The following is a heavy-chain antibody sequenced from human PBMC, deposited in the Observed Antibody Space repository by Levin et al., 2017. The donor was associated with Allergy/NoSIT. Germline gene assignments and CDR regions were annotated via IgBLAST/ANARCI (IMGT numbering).Heavy chain of an antibody. D-gene: IGHD3-22*01. CDR3: ARDRPQGYYDATGFPD. V-gene: IGHV4-30-4*08. CDR1: GDSINRGDYY. Sequence: NTSETLSLTCSVSGDSINRGDYYWHWIRQPPGKGLEWIGYMHSSGSTNYNPSLKSRLVISRDTSKSQVSLRLRSVTAADTATYFCARDRPQGYYDATGFPDWGRGIQVVVSS. CDR2: MHSSGST. J-gene: IGHJ4*02.